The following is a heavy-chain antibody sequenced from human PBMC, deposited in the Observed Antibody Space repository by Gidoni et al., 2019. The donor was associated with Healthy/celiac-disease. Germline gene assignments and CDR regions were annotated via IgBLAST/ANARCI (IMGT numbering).Heavy chain of an antibody. Sequence: EWIGSIYYSGSTYYNPSLKSRVTISVDTSKNQFSLKLSSVTAADTAVYYCASDSTACWGQGTLVTVSS. CDR3: ASDSTAC. D-gene: IGHD2-15*01. V-gene: IGHV4-39*01. J-gene: IGHJ4*02. CDR2: IYYSGST.